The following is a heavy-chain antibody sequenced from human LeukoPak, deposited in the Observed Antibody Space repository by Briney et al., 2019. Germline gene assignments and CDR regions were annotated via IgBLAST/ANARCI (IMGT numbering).Heavy chain of an antibody. V-gene: IGHV4-59*01. CDR2: IYYSGST. CDR1: GGSISSYY. Sequence: PSETLSLTCTVSGGSISSYYWSWIRQPPGKGLEWIGYIYYSGSTNYNPSLKSRVTISVDTSKNQFSLKLSSVTAADTAVYYCARDRDSSGWYFDLWGRGTLVTVSS. D-gene: IGHD3-22*01. J-gene: IGHJ2*01. CDR3: ARDRDSSGWYFDL.